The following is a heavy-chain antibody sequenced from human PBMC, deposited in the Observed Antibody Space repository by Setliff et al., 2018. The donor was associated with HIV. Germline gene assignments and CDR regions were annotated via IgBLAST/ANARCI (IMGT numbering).Heavy chain of an antibody. CDR3: AKDIYSYGHFDY. CDR1: GLTFSRYG. D-gene: IGHD5-18*01. Sequence: PGGSLRLSCAVSGLTFSRYGFHWVRQVPGKGLDWVTFIQYDESNKYYGDSVRGRFTISRDNSKNTLYLQMNSLRAEDTALYYCAKDIYSYGHFDYWGQGTLVTVSS. V-gene: IGHV3-30*02. CDR2: IQYDESNK. J-gene: IGHJ4*02.